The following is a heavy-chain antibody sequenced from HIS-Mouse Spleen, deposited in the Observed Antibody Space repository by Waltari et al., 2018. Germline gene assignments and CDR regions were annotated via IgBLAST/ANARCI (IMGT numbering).Heavy chain of an antibody. CDR1: GFTLSNAW. D-gene: IGHD5-12*01. V-gene: IGHV3-15*01. CDR2: IKSKTDGGTT. J-gene: IGHJ4*02. Sequence: EVQLVESGGGLVKPGGSLRLSGAASGFTLSNAWMSWGRQAPGKGREWVGRIKSKTDGGTTDYAAPVKGRFTISRDDSKNTLYLQMNNLKTEDTAVYYCTTDPNSGYPDYWGQGTLVTVSS. CDR3: TTDPNSGYPDY.